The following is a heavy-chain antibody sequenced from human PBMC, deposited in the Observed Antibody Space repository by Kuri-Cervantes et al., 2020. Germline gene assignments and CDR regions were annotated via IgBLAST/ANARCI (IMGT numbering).Heavy chain of an antibody. CDR2: IYYSGST. J-gene: IGHJ4*02. Sequence: SETLSLTCTVSGGSISSYYWSWIRQHPGKGLEWIGYIYYSGSTYYNPSLKSRVTISVDTSKNQFSLKLSSVTAADTAVYYCAREGVAAAGTGFRYFDYWGQGTLVTVSS. V-gene: IGHV4-59*06. CDR3: AREGVAAAGTGFRYFDY. D-gene: IGHD6-13*01. CDR1: GGSISSYY.